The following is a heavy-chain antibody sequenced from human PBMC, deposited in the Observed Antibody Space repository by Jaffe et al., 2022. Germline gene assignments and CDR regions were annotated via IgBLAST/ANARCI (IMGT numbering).Heavy chain of an antibody. Sequence: QVQLVESGGGVVQPGGSLRLSCAASGFTFSSYGMHWVRQAPGKGLEWVAFIRYDGSNKYYADSVKGRFTISRDNSKNTLYLQMNSLRAEDTAVYYCAKGFKGRSSTSCRGCFWYYYMDVWGKGTTVTVSS. CDR2: IRYDGSNK. J-gene: IGHJ6*03. V-gene: IGHV3-30*02. D-gene: IGHD2-2*01. CDR3: AKGFKGRSSTSCRGCFWYYYMDV. CDR1: GFTFSSYG.